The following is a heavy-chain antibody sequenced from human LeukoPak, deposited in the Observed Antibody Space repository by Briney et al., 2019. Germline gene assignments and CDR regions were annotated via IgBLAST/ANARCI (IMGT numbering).Heavy chain of an antibody. V-gene: IGHV1-18*01. J-gene: IGHJ3*02. Sequence: ASVKVSCKASGYTFTSYGISWVRQAPGQGLEWMGWISTYNGNTNYVQKLQGRVTMTTDTSTSTAYMELRSLRSDDTAVYYCARDLVYGDLDAFDIWGQGTMVTVSS. D-gene: IGHD4-17*01. CDR1: GYTFTSYG. CDR2: ISTYNGNT. CDR3: ARDLVYGDLDAFDI.